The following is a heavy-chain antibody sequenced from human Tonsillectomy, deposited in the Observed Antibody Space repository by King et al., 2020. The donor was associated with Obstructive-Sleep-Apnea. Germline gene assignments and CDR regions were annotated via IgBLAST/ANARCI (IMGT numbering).Heavy chain of an antibody. V-gene: IGHV5-10-1*01. D-gene: IGHD3-22*01. CDR3: ARLRYDSNGYYYGDY. CDR1: GYSFTNYW. Sequence: EQLVQSGAEVKKPGESLRISCKGSGYSFTNYWITWVRQMPGKGLEWMGRIDPSDSYTNYSPSFQGHVTISADKSISTAYLQWSSLKASDTAMYYCARLRYDSNGYYYGDYWGQGTLVTVSS. CDR2: IDPSDSYT. J-gene: IGHJ4*02.